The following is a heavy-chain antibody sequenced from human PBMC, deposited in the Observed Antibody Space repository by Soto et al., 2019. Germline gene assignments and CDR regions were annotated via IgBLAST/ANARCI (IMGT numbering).Heavy chain of an antibody. CDR3: ARGGQYYDILTGYCGAY. CDR2: IWYDGSNK. CDR1: GFTFSSYG. J-gene: IGHJ1*01. Sequence: QVQLVESGGGVVQPGRSLRLSCAASGFTFSSYGMHWVRQAPGKGLEWVAVIWYDGSNKYYADSVKGRFTISRDNSKTTLYLQLNSLRAEDTAVYYWARGGQYYDILTGYCGAYWGQGTLVAVSS. V-gene: IGHV3-33*01. D-gene: IGHD3-9*01.